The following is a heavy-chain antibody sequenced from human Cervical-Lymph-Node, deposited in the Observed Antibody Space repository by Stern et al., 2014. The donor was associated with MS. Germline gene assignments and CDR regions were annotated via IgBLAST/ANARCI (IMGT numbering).Heavy chain of an antibody. D-gene: IGHD1-26*01. CDR1: GNSFSNYW. CDR2: TYLGDSET. J-gene: IGHJ4*02. CDR3: ARTSGSYSWDHFDN. V-gene: IGHV5-51*03. Sequence: EVHLVESGAEVKKPGESLKISCKASGNSFSNYWIGWVRQMPGKGLEWMGITYLGDSETRYSPSFQGQVTISADKSISTAYLQWSSLKASDIGMYYCARTSGSYSWDHFDNWGQGTLVTVSS.